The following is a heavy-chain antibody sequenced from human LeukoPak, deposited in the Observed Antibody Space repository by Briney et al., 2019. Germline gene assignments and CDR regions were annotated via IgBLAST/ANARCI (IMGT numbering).Heavy chain of an antibody. CDR1: GFTFSSYG. D-gene: IGHD2-2*01. Sequence: PGGSLRLSCAASGFTFSSYGMHWVRQAPGKGLEWVAFIRYDGSNKYYADSVKGRFTISRDNSKNTLYLQMNSLRAEDTAVYYCAKRPRAAMPRDYYYMDVWGKGTTVTVSS. CDR2: IRYDGSNK. J-gene: IGHJ6*03. CDR3: AKRPRAAMPRDYYYMDV. V-gene: IGHV3-30*02.